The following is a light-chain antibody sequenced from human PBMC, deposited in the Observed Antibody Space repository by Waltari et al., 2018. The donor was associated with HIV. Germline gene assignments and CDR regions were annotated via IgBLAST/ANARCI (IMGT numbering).Light chain of an antibody. CDR2: AAS. Sequence: DIQMTQSPSSLSASVGDRVTITCRASQTISTYLNWYQQKPGKAPKILIYAASSLQSGVPSRFGGSGSGTDFTLTISSLQPEDFATYYCQQTYTTSPYTFGQGTKLEIK. J-gene: IGKJ2*01. CDR1: QTISTY. CDR3: QQTYTTSPYT. V-gene: IGKV1-39*01.